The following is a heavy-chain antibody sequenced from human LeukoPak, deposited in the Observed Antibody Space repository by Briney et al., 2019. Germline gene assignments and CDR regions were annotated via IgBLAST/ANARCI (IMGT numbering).Heavy chain of an antibody. D-gene: IGHD7-27*01. CDR3: ASPNRPDWGSKSSDDY. CDR2: IIPILGIA. Sequence: GASVKVSCKASGGTFSSYAISWVEKAPGQGLEWMGRIIPILGIANYAQKFQGRVTITADKSTSTAYMELSSLRSEDTAVYYCASPNRPDWGSKSSDDYWGQGTLVTVSS. CDR1: GGTFSSYA. J-gene: IGHJ4*02. V-gene: IGHV1-69*04.